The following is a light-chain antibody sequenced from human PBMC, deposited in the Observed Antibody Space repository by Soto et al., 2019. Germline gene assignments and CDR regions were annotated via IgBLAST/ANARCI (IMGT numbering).Light chain of an antibody. CDR2: GAS. CDR3: QQYINWPALT. CDR1: QSLSSN. J-gene: IGKJ4*01. Sequence: EIVMTQAPATLSLSPGGRATLSCRASQSLSSNLAWYQQKPGQAPRLLIYGASTRATGIPARFSGSGSGTEFTLTISSLQSEDFAVYYCQQYINWPALTFGGGTKVDIK. V-gene: IGKV3-15*01.